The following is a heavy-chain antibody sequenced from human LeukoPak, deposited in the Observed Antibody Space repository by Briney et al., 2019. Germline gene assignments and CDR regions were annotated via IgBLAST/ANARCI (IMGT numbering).Heavy chain of an antibody. CDR3: ARHGDSRSRYYYYMDV. J-gene: IGHJ6*03. V-gene: IGHV4-39*01. CDR2: IYYSGST. Sequence: SETLSLTCTVSGGSISSSSYYWGWIRQPPGKGLEWIGSIYYSGSTYYNPSLKSRVIISVDTSKNQFSLKLSSVTAADTAVYYCARHGDSRSRYYYYMDVWGKGTPVTVSS. CDR1: GGSISSSSYY. D-gene: IGHD6-13*01.